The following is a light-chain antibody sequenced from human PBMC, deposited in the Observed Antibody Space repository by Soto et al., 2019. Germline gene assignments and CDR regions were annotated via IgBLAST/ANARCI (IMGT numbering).Light chain of an antibody. CDR1: QSVFYSSNNKNY. CDR2: WAS. V-gene: IGKV4-1*01. CDR3: QQYYSTPWT. Sequence: DILITHAPDSLAVSLGDRATINCKSSQSVFYSSNNKNYLAWYQQKPGQHPKLLIYWASTRESGAPDRFSGSGSGTDFTLTISNLQAEDVAVYYCQQYYSTPWTFGQGTKVDIK. J-gene: IGKJ1*01.